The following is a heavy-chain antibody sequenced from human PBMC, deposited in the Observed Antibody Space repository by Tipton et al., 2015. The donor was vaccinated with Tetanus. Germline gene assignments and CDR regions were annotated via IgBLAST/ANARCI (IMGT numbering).Heavy chain of an antibody. V-gene: IGHV5-51*01. Sequence: QLVQSGAEVKKPGESLKISCKGSGFSFSNYWIGWVRQKPGKGLEWMGIIYPGDSDTRYSPSFQGHVTISADRSITTAYLQWSSLEASDTAIYYCARHGKFASGLRFFDYWGQGTLVTVSS. J-gene: IGHJ4*02. CDR1: GFSFSNYW. CDR3: ARHGKFASGLRFFDY. D-gene: IGHD6-19*01. CDR2: IYPGDSDT.